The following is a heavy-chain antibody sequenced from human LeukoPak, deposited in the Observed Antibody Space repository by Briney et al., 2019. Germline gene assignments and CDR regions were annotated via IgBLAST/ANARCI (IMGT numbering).Heavy chain of an antibody. V-gene: IGHV3-23*01. CDR2: ISSSGGTT. J-gene: IGHJ4*02. D-gene: IGHD6-19*01. CDR3: ARVRVAVAGLDH. CDR1: GFTFSSYA. Sequence: GGSLRLSCAASGFTFSSYAMSWVRQAPGKGLEWVSAISSSGGTTDFADSVKGRFTISRDNSKNTLYLQMNSLRAEDTAVYYCARVRVAVAGLDHWGQGTLVTVSS.